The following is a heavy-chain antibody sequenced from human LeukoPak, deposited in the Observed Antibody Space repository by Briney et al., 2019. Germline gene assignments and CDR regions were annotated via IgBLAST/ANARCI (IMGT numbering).Heavy chain of an antibody. J-gene: IGHJ6*02. Sequence: NSSETLSLTCTVSGDSISTYHWSWVRQPAGKGLEWIGRLSTSGSTNYNPSLKGRVTMSVDASKNQFSLKLNSVTAADTAVYYCVRTAYSGSPVGDVWGQGTTVTVSS. V-gene: IGHV4-4*07. CDR2: LSTSGST. D-gene: IGHD1-26*01. CDR1: GDSISTYH. CDR3: VRTAYSGSPVGDV.